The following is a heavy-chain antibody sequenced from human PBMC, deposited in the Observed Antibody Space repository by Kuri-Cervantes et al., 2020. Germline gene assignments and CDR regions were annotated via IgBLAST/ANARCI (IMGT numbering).Heavy chain of an antibody. CDR1: KFTFSNYA. D-gene: IGHD3-22*01. CDR3: AKGHKSDRLSYYYGMDV. CDR2: ISGSGGST. Sequence: GESLKISCAASKFTFSNYAMSWVRQAPGKGLEWVSPISGSGGSTYYADSVKGRFTISRDNSKHTLYLQMNSLGAEDTAVYYCAKGHKSDRLSYYYGMDVWGLGTTVTVSS. V-gene: IGHV3-23*01. J-gene: IGHJ6*02.